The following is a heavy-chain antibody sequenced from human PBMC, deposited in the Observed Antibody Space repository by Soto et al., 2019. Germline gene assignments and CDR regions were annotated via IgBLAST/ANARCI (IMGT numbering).Heavy chain of an antibody. CDR2: IYYSGST. CDR3: ARSPNYYYYGFDV. J-gene: IGHJ6*02. CDR1: GGSVSSGDYF. D-gene: IGHD3-10*01. Sequence: SETLSLTCTVSGGSVSSGDYFWSWLRQSPGKRLEWIAYIYYSGSTNYNPSPKSRATISVDTSKSQVSLTLTSMTAADAALYYCARSPNYYYYGFDVWGQVTAVTVSS. V-gene: IGHV4-61*08.